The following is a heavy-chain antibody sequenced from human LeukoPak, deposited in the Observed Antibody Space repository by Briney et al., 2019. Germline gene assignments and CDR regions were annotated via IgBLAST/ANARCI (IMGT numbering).Heavy chain of an antibody. CDR2: IYHSGST. J-gene: IGHJ4*02. Sequence: SETLSLTCAVSGGSISSSNWWSWVRQPPGKGLEWIGEIYHSGSTNYNPSLKSRVTISVDKSKNQFSLKLSSVTAADTAVYYCARGRYDSSGYYYLYDYWGQGTLVTVSS. CDR1: GGSISSSNW. V-gene: IGHV4-4*02. CDR3: ARGRYDSSGYYYLYDY. D-gene: IGHD3-22*01.